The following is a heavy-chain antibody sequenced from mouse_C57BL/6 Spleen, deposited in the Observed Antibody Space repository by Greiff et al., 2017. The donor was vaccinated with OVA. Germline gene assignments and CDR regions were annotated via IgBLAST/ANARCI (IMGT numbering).Heavy chain of an antibody. Sequence: QVQLQQSGPELVKPGASVKISCKASGYAFSSSWMNWVKQRPGTGLEWIGRIYPGDGDTNYNGKFKGKATLTADKSSSTAYMQLSSLTSEDSAVYFCAREEGYDYDVGYFDYWGQGTTLTVSS. V-gene: IGHV1-82*01. CDR3: AREEGYDYDVGYFDY. CDR1: GYAFSSSW. CDR2: IYPGDGDT. D-gene: IGHD2-4*01. J-gene: IGHJ2*01.